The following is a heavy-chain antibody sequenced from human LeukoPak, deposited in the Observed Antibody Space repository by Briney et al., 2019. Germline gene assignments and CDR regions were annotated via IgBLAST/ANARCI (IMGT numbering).Heavy chain of an antibody. Sequence: ASVKVSCKASGYTFTGYYMHWVRQAPGQGLEWMGWINPNSGGTNYAQKFQGRVTMTRDTSISTAYMELSRLRSEDTAVYYCAEGWSSSSSFDYWGQGTLVTVSS. J-gene: IGHJ4*02. D-gene: IGHD6-6*01. CDR2: INPNSGGT. CDR3: AEGWSSSSSFDY. CDR1: GYTFTGYY. V-gene: IGHV1-2*02.